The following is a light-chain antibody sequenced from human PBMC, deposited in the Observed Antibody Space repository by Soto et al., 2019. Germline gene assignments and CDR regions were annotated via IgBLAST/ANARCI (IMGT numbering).Light chain of an antibody. V-gene: IGKV3-15*01. Sequence: EIVVTQSPATLSASPGERVTLTCRASQFVSTRLAWYQQRPGQVPRLLIYDAYTRALGISARFSGSGSGTEFTLTISSLQSEDFALYYCQEYFQWPPGMLGPGSKVDI. CDR3: QEYFQWPPGM. CDR1: QFVSTR. J-gene: IGKJ1*01. CDR2: DAY.